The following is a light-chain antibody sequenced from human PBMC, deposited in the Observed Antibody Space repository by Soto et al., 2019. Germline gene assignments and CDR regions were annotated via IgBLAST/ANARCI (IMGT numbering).Light chain of an antibody. J-gene: IGLJ1*01. CDR2: DVS. V-gene: IGLV2-11*01. CDR3: CSYAGSPYV. Sequence: QSALTQPRSVSGSPGQAVTISCTGTGSDFGAYNYVSWYQQHPGKAPKFIIYDVSKRPSGVPDRFSGSKSGNTASLTITGLQAEDEAEYYCCSYAGSPYVFGTGTKLTVL. CDR1: GSDFGAYNY.